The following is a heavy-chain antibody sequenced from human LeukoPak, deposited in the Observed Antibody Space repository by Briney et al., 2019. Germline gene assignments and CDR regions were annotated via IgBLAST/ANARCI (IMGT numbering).Heavy chain of an antibody. CDR1: GFTISSYW. V-gene: IGHV3-7*01. Sequence: AGSLSLSCAASGFTISSYWMSWVRQAPGKGLEWVANINQEGSQKYYVDSVRGRFTISRDNARNSLYLQMNSLRAEDTAVYYCARDLRWLQPFDYWGQGSLVTVSS. J-gene: IGHJ4*02. CDR3: ARDLRWLQPFDY. CDR2: INQEGSQK. D-gene: IGHD5-24*01.